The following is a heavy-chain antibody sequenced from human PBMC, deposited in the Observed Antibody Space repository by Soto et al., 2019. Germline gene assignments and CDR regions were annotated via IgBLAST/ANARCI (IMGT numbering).Heavy chain of an antibody. Sequence: QVQLVESGGGVVQPGRSLRLSCAVSGFTVSTYGMHWVRQAPGKGLEWVAVISRDGGTKYYADSVKGRFTISRDNSRKTLFLEMKSLRGDVMAVYYCTGGVASGYWGQGTLVTVSS. CDR1: GFTVSTYG. J-gene: IGHJ4*02. CDR3: TGGVASGY. D-gene: IGHD2-8*02. V-gene: IGHV3-30*03. CDR2: ISRDGGTK.